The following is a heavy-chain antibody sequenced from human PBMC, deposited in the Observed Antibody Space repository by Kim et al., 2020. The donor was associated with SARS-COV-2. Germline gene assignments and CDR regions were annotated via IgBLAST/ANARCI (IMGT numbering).Heavy chain of an antibody. J-gene: IGHJ4*02. V-gene: IGHV3-7*01. Sequence: RQAQGQGLELVAHLKQNGGDLRYVDSVEGRFTSSRDNAKNFLYLQMIGLRVEDTAVYYCAGGSGWLIESWGPGPLVTVSS. CDR3: AGGSGWLIES. CDR2: LKQNGGDL. D-gene: IGHD6-19*01.